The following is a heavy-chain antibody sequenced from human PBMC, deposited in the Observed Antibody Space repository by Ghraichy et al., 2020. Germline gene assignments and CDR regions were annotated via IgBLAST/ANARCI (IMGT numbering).Heavy chain of an antibody. V-gene: IGHV4-30-2*01. CDR3: ARGDLDYGMDV. Sequence: SETLSLTCAVSGGSISSGGYSWSWIRQPPGKGLEWIGYIYHSGSTYYNPSLKSRVTISVDRSKNQFSLKLSSVTAADTAVYYCARGDLDYGMDVWGQGTMVTVSS. J-gene: IGHJ6*02. CDR2: IYHSGST. D-gene: IGHD2-21*02. CDR1: GGSISSGGYS.